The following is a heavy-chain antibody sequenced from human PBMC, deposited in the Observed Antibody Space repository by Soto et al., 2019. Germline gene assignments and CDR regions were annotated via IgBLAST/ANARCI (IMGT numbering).Heavy chain of an antibody. CDR1: GGTFSSYA. J-gene: IGHJ2*01. D-gene: IGHD6-19*01. V-gene: IGHV1-69*05. CDR2: IIPMCGTA. Sequence: QVQLVQSGSEVKKPGSSVKVSCKASGGTFSSYAISWVRQAPGQGPEWMGGIIPMCGTAKYAQKFQGRVTITTDESTSTAYMELRSLRSEDTAVYYCAQTLGLAVAGPGRFDLWGRGTLVTVSS. CDR3: AQTLGLAVAGPGRFDL.